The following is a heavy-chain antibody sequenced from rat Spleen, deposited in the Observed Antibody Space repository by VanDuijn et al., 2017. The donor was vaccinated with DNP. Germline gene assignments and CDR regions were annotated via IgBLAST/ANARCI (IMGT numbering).Heavy chain of an antibody. D-gene: IGHD1-1*01. J-gene: IGHJ1*01. V-gene: IGHV5-25*01. Sequence: EVQLVESGGDLVQPGRSLKLSCAASGFTFSDYNMAWVRQAPTKGLEWVASISTGGDYTYYRDSVKGRFTISRDNAKGTLYLQMNSLRSEDTATYYCARGVYYYSATYWYFDFWGPGTMVTVSS. CDR3: ARGVYYYSATYWYFDF. CDR2: ISTGGDYT. CDR1: GFTFSDYN.